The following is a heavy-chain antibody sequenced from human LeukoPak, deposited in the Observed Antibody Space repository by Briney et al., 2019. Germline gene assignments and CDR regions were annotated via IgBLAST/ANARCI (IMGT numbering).Heavy chain of an antibody. CDR2: IYHSGST. D-gene: IGHD3-10*01. J-gene: IGHJ4*02. Sequence: PSETLSLTCAVSGYSISSGYYWGWFRQPPGKGLEWIGSIYHSGSTYYNPSLKSRVTISVDTSKNQFSLKLSSVTAADTAVYYCARAYYGSGTFDYWGQGTLVTVSS. CDR1: GYSISSGYY. V-gene: IGHV4-38-2*01. CDR3: ARAYYGSGTFDY.